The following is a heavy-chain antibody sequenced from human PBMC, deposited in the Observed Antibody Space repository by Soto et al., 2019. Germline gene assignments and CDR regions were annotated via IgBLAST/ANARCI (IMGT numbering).Heavy chain of an antibody. CDR1: GGSISSSSYY. CDR3: ARLACSSTRCFTYFDY. Sequence: SETLSLTCTVSGGSISSSSYYWGWIRQPPGKGLEWIGYIYSSGSTNYNPSLQSRVTISVDTSKNQFSLKLSSVTAADTAVYYCARLACSSTRCFTYFDYWGQGALVTVSS. J-gene: IGHJ4*02. CDR2: IYSSGST. D-gene: IGHD2-2*02. V-gene: IGHV4-61*05.